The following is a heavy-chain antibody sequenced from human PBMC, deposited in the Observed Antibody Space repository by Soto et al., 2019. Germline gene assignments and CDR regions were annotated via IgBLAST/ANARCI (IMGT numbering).Heavy chain of an antibody. D-gene: IGHD3-16*01. CDR3: AKDGGDGYHSLD. CDR1: GFIFSDFA. V-gene: IGHV3-23*04. J-gene: IGHJ4*02. CDR2: MSGANEDR. Sequence: DVQLVESGGGLVQPGGSLRLSCATSGFIFSDFAMTWVRQAPGMGLEWVSAMSGANEDRGYAVSVKGRFTISRDNSKNTLYLQLNSLRAEHTAIYYCAKDGGDGYHSLDWGQGTLVTVS.